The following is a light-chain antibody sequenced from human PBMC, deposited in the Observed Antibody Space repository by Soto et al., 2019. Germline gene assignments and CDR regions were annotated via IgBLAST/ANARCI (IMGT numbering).Light chain of an antibody. CDR3: QQTYNSHT. CDR1: QSIANH. J-gene: IGKJ2*01. Sequence: DIPMTQSPSSLSASVGDRVTISCRASQSIANHLNWYQQKPGKAPKLLIYAASTLQSGVPSRFSGAGSGTYFTLTISSLQLEDFATYYCQQTYNSHTFGQGTKLEIK. CDR2: AAS. V-gene: IGKV1-39*01.